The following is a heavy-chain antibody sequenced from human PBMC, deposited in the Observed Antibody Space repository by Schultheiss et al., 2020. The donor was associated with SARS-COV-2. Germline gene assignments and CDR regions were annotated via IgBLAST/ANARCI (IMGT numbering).Heavy chain of an antibody. CDR3: ARADDYGGNSLDH. Sequence: GGSLRLSCAASGFTFSSYSMNWVRQAPGKGLEWVSSISSSSSYIYYADSVKGRFTISRDNAKNSLYLQMNSLRAEDTAVFYCARADDYGGNSLDHWGQGTLVTVSS. D-gene: IGHD4-23*01. V-gene: IGHV3-21*01. CDR2: ISSSSSYI. CDR1: GFTFSSYS. J-gene: IGHJ4*02.